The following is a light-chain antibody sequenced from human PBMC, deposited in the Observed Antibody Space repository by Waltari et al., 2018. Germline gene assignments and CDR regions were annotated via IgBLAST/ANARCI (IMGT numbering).Light chain of an antibody. CDR3: QQYYDSPLT. CDR2: WAS. J-gene: IGKJ4*01. Sequence: DIVMTQSPDSLAVSLGERATIHCKSSERVLFSSRNKNHLAWYQQKPGHPPKLLLYWASTRESGVPDRFSGSGSGTDFTLTISSLQAEDVAIYYCQQYYDSPLTFGGGTKVEIK. CDR1: ERVLFSSRNKNH. V-gene: IGKV4-1*01.